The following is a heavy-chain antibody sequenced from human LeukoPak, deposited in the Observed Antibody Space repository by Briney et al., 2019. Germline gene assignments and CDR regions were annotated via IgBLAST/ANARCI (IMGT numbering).Heavy chain of an antibody. Sequence: PGGSLRLSCAASGFTFSSYAMHWVRQAPGKGLEWVAVISYDGSNKYYADSVKGRFTISRDNSKNTLYLQMNSLRAEDTAVYYCARVSCSSTSCPIDYWGQGTLVTVSS. V-gene: IGHV3-30-3*01. CDR1: GFTFSSYA. D-gene: IGHD2-2*01. CDR3: ARVSCSSTSCPIDY. J-gene: IGHJ4*02. CDR2: ISYDGSNK.